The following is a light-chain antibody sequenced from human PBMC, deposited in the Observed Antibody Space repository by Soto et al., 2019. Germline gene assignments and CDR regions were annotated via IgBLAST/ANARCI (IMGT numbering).Light chain of an antibody. CDR2: DAS. CDR1: QSVSSY. Sequence: VLSQSAYTLSLSPGERATLSCRASQSVSSYLAWYQQKPGQAPRLLIYDASNRATGIPARFSGSGSGTDFTLTISSLEPEDFAVYYCQQRSNWPLTFGGGTKVDIK. J-gene: IGKJ4*01. V-gene: IGKV3-11*01. CDR3: QQRSNWPLT.